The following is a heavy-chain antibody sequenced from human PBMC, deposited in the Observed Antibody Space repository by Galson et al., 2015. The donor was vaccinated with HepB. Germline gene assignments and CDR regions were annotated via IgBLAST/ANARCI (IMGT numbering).Heavy chain of an antibody. CDR2: IYYSGST. CDR3: ARQGMYYYYGMDV. CDR1: GGSISSYY. D-gene: IGHD6-13*01. J-gene: IGHJ6*02. Sequence: ETLSLTCTVSGGSISSYYWSWIRQPPGKGLEWIGDIYYSGSTRYNPSLKSRVTISLDTSKNQFSLRLTSVTAADTAVYYCARQGMYYYYGMDVWGQGTTVTVSS. V-gene: IGHV4-59*08.